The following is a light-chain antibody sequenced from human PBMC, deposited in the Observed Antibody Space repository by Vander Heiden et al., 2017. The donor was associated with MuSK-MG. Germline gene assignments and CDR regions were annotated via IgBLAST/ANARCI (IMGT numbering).Light chain of an antibody. J-gene: IGKJ2*01. CDR2: LGS. CDR3: MQALQTPYT. CDR1: QSLLHSNGYNE. Sequence: DIVMTQSPLSLPVTPGEPASISCRSSQSLLHSNGYNELDWYLQQPGQSPQLLIYLGSNRASGVPYRFSGSGSGTDFTLKISRVEAEDVWVYYCMQALQTPYTFGQGTKLEIK. V-gene: IGKV2-28*01.